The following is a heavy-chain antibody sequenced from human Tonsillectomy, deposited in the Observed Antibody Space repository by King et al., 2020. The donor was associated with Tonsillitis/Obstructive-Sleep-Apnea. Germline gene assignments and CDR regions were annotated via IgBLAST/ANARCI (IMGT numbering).Heavy chain of an antibody. Sequence: VQLVESGGGLVKPGGSLRLSCAASGFTFSNAWMSWVRQAPGKGLEWVGRIKSKTDGGTTDYAEPVKGRFTISRDDSKNTLYLQMNSLKTEDTAVYYCTTGYSSGWYIGYFQHWGQGTLVTVSS. CDR2: IKSKTDGGTT. J-gene: IGHJ1*01. D-gene: IGHD6-19*01. CDR3: TTGYSSGWYIGYFQH. CDR1: GFTFSNAW. V-gene: IGHV3-15*01.